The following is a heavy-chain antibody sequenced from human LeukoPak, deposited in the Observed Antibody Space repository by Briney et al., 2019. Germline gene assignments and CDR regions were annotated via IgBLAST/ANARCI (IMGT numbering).Heavy chain of an antibody. V-gene: IGHV4-61*02. CDR3: ASTVVKGVGFDY. CDR2: IYTSGST. D-gene: IGHD4-23*01. Sequence: PSETLSLTCTVSGGSISSGSYYWNWIRQPAGKGLEWIGRIYTSGSTNYNPSLKSRVTIPVDTSKNQFSLKLSSVTAADTAVYYCASTVVKGVGFDYWGQGTLVTVSS. CDR1: GGSISSGSYY. J-gene: IGHJ4*02.